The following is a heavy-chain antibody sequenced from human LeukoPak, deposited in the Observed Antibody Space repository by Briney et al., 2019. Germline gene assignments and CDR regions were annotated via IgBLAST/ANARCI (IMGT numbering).Heavy chain of an antibody. D-gene: IGHD3-22*01. CDR2: INHSGST. V-gene: IGHV4-34*01. CDR1: GGSFSGYY. Sequence: SETLSLTCAVYGGSFSGYYWSWIRQPPGKGLEWIGEINHSGSTNYNPSLKSRVTISVGTSKNQFSLKLSSVTAADTAVYYCARGRAGYYYDSSGQWRWFDPWGQGTLVTVSS. J-gene: IGHJ5*02. CDR3: ARGRAGYYYDSSGQWRWFDP.